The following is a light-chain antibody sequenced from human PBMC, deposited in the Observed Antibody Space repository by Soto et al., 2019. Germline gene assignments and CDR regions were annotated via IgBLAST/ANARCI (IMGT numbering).Light chain of an antibody. V-gene: IGLV2-14*01. J-gene: IGLJ1*01. CDR1: SSDVGGYNY. CDR3: SSYSPSSTPYV. Sequence: QSALTQPASVSGSPGQSITISCTGTSSDVGGYNYVSWYQQHPGRAPKLMISEVSNRPSGVSDRFSGSKSGNTASLTISGLQAEDEADYYCSSYSPSSTPYVFGTGTKSPS. CDR2: EVS.